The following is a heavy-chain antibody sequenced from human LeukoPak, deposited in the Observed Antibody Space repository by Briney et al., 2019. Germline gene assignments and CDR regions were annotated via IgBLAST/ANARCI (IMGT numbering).Heavy chain of an antibody. J-gene: IGHJ5*02. V-gene: IGHV3-23*01. D-gene: IGHD6-19*01. CDR2: ISGSGGTT. CDR1: GFTFSSYG. CDR3: AKRDDSSGWFDWFDP. Sequence: GGSLRLSCVASGFTFSSYGMSWVRQAPGKGLECVSGISGSGGTTYYADSVKGRLTISRDNSKNMLYLQMNSLRAEDTAVYYCAKRDDSSGWFDWFDPWGQGTLVTVSS.